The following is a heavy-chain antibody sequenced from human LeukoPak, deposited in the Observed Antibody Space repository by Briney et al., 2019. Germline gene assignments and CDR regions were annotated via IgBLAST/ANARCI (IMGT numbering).Heavy chain of an antibody. CDR2: INHSGST. D-gene: IGHD6-19*01. V-gene: IGHV4-34*01. Sequence: PSETLSLTCAVYGRSFSGYYWSWIRQPPGKGLEWIGEINHSGSTNYNPSLKSRVTISVDTSKNQFSLKLSSVTAADTAVYYCARSGRQQWLVRRRYYFDYWGQGTLVTVSS. CDR3: ARSGRQQWLVRRRYYFDY. CDR1: GRSFSGYY. J-gene: IGHJ4*02.